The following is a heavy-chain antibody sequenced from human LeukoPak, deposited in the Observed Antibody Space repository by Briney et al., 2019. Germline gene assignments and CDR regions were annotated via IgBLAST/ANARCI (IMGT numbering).Heavy chain of an antibody. V-gene: IGHV4-39*01. CDR1: GGSISSSSYY. CDR2: IYYSGST. Sequence: KPSETLSLTCTVSGGSISSSSYYWGWIRQPPGKGQEWIGSIYYSGSTYYNPSLKRRITISVDTSKNQFSLKLSSVTAADTAVYYCATHSGSYDSLDYWGQGTLVTVSS. CDR3: ATHSGSYDSLDY. J-gene: IGHJ4*02. D-gene: IGHD1-26*01.